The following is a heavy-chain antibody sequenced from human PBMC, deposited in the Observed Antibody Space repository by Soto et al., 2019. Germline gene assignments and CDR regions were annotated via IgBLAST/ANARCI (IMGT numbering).Heavy chain of an antibody. CDR1: GFTFSSYA. D-gene: IGHD3-10*01. Sequence: EVQLLESGGGLVQPGGSLRLSCAASGFTFSSYAMSWVRQAPGKGLEWVSAISGSGGSTYYADSVKGRFTISRDNSKNTVVRQMHSLRAEYTAVYYCAKDRAIEVLWVRELLFPRYYFDYWCQGTLVTVSS. CDR3: AKDRAIEVLWVRELLFPRYYFDY. J-gene: IGHJ4*02. V-gene: IGHV3-23*01. CDR2: ISGSGGST.